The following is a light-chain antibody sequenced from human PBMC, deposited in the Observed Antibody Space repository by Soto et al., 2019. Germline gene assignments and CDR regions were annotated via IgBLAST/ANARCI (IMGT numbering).Light chain of an antibody. CDR3: MQALESPPT. CDR1: QSLLNRNGQTC. CDR2: MGF. Sequence: DIVMTQSPLSLPVTPGEPASISCRSSQSLLNRNGQTCLDWYLRKQGQSPQLLIHMGFIRASGVPDRFSGSASGTYFTLTISRVEAEDVGVYYCMQALESPPTFGGGTKVEIK. V-gene: IGKV2-28*01. J-gene: IGKJ4*01.